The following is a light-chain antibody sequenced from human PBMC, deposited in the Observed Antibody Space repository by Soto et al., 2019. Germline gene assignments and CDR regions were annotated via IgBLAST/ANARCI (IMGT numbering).Light chain of an antibody. CDR3: QQYGSSGT. CDR1: QSVSNNY. V-gene: IGKV3-20*01. Sequence: EIVLTQSPGTLSLSPVEIATLSCRASQSVSNNYLAWYQQKPGQAPRLLIYGASNRATGIPDRFSGGGSGTDLTLTISRLEPEDFAVYYCQQYGSSGTFGQGTKVDIK. J-gene: IGKJ1*01. CDR2: GAS.